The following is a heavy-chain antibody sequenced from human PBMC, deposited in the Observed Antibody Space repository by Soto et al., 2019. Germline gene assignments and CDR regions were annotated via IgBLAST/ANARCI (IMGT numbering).Heavy chain of an antibody. V-gene: IGHV3-23*01. J-gene: IGHJ6*02. D-gene: IGHD6-13*01. CDR1: GFTFSSYA. Sequence: EVQLLESGGGLVQPGGSLRLSCAASGFTFSSYAMSWVRQAPGKGLEWVSAISGSGGSTYYADSVKGRFTISRDNSKNTVYLQMNSLRAEDTAVYYCAKERRAIAAAGVLTGYYYYYGMDVWGQGTTVTVSS. CDR3: AKERRAIAAAGVLTGYYYYYGMDV. CDR2: ISGSGGST.